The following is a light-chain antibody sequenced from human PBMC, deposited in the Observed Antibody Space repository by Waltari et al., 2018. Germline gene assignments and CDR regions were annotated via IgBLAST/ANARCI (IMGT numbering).Light chain of an antibody. V-gene: IGLV1-44*01. J-gene: IGLJ2*01. CDR2: SNT. Sequence: QSVLTQPPSASGPPGQTATISCSVSTSNIGSDTVKRYQQLPGTAPKLLTQSNTQRPSGVPDRFSGSKSGTSASLIISGLQYEDEAEYFCAAWDDSLKAVLFGGGTKLTVL. CDR3: AAWDDSLKAVL. CDR1: TSNIGSDT.